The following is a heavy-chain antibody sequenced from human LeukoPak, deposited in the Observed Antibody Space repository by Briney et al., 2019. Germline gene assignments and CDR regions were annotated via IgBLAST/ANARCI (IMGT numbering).Heavy chain of an antibody. CDR1: GYTFTNYD. CDR2: MNPHSDNT. Sequence: ASVKVSCKASGYTFTNYDIHWVRQATGQGLEWMGWMNPHSDNTAYAQKFQGRVTMTRNTSTSTAYMELTSLGSEDTAVYYCARGRTTLVRTIGGMDVWGQGTTVTVSS. V-gene: IGHV1-8*01. J-gene: IGHJ6*02. D-gene: IGHD3-10*01. CDR3: ARGRTTLVRTIGGMDV.